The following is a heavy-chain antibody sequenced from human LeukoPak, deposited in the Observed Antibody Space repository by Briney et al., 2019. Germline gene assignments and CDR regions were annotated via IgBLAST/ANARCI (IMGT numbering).Heavy chain of an antibody. V-gene: IGHV4-39*01. J-gene: IGHJ4*02. CDR2: FYYRGST. CDR1: GGSISSTTSY. CDR3: ARLSPPEGY. Sequence: SETLSLTCTVSGGSISSTTSYWGWIRQPPGEGLEWIGSFYYRGSTYYNPSLKSRVTISVDTSKNQFSLKLSSVTAADTAVYYCARLSPPEGYWGQGTLVTVSS. D-gene: IGHD1-14*01.